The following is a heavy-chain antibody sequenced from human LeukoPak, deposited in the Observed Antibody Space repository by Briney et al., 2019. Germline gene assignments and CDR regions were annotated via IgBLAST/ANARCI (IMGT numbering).Heavy chain of an antibody. CDR1: GFTFSSYG. V-gene: IGHV3-30*02. CDR2: IRYDGSNK. Sequence: GGSLRLSCAASGFTFSSYGMHWVRQAPGKGLEWVAFIRYDGSNKYYADSVKGRFTISRDNSKNTLYLQMNSLRAEDTAVYYCAKDFSFFGPYWYFDLWGRGTLVTVSS. J-gene: IGHJ2*01. CDR3: AKDFSFFGPYWYFDL. D-gene: IGHD3-3*01.